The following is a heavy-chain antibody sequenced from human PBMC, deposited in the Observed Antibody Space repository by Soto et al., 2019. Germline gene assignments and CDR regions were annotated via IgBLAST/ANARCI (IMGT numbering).Heavy chain of an antibody. CDR1: GFTFSSYG. J-gene: IGHJ4*02. D-gene: IGHD2-2*01. Sequence: GGSLRLSCAASGFTFSSYGMHWVRQAPGRGLEWVAVISYDGSNKYYADSVKGRFTISRDNSKNTLYLQMNSLRAEDTAVYYCAKGESTYCSSTSCPMFDYWGQGTLVTVSS. CDR2: ISYDGSNK. CDR3: AKGESTYCSSTSCPMFDY. V-gene: IGHV3-30*18.